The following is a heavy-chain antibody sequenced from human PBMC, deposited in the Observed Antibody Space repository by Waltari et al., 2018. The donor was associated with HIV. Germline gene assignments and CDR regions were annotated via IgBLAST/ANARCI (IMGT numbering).Heavy chain of an antibody. CDR3: ARHYYDSSGPLGGWFDP. V-gene: IGHV2-5*01. CDR1: GFSLSTSGVG. Sequence: QITLKESGPTLVKPTQTLTLTCTLSGFSLSTSGVGVGWIRQPPGKALEWLSLISWNDDKRYSPPLKSRLPITKDTSKNQVVLTMTTMDPVDTATYYCARHYYDSSGPLGGWFDPWGQGTLVTVSS. D-gene: IGHD3-22*01. CDR2: ISWNDDK. J-gene: IGHJ5*02.